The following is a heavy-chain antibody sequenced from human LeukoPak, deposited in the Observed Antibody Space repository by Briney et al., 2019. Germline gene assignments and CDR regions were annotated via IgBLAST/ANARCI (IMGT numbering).Heavy chain of an antibody. CDR2: ISSSSIYI. J-gene: IGHJ6*02. D-gene: IGHD5-18*01. V-gene: IGHV3-21*01. CDR1: GFTFSTFN. CDR3: ARDAVDTANAV. Sequence: ESGGSLRLSCAASGFTFSTFNMNWVRQAPGKGLEWVSSISSSSIYIYYADSVKGRFTVSRDNAKNSLYLQMNSLRAEDTAVYYCARDAVDTANAVWGQGTTVTVSS.